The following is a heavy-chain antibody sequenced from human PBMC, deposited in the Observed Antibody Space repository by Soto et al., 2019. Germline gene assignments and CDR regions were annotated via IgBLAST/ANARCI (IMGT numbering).Heavy chain of an antibody. CDR1: GFTFSGYS. J-gene: IGHJ4*02. CDR3: AKDLGGFVSRITMVRGVIIGDY. D-gene: IGHD3-10*01. CDR2: ISYDGSNK. Sequence: PGGSLRLSCATSGFTFSGYSMHWFRQAPGKGLEWVAVISYDGSNKYYADSVKGRFTISRDNSKNTLYLQMNSLRAEDTAVYYCAKDLGGFVSRITMVRGVIIGDYWGQGTLVTVSS. V-gene: IGHV3-30*18.